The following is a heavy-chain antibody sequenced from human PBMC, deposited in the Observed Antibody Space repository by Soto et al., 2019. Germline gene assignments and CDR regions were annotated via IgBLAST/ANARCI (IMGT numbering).Heavy chain of an antibody. V-gene: IGHV1-46*01. CDR3: ARDLTGGPTYYDFWSGYSPVDY. Sequence: GASVKASCKSSGYNFTSYFMHWVRQAPGQGLEWMGIIDPSGGSTSYAQKFQGRVSMTRDTSTSTVYMDLSSLRSEDTAVYYCARDLTGGPTYYDFWSGYSPVDYWGLGTLVTVSS. J-gene: IGHJ4*02. CDR1: GYNFTSYF. CDR2: IDPSGGST. D-gene: IGHD3-3*01.